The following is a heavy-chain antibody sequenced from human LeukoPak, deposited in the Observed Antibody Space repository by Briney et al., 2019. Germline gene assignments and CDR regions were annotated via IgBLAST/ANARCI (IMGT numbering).Heavy chain of an antibody. CDR3: ARRMVRGVIPWFDP. J-gene: IGHJ5*02. CDR2: IRYDGSNK. Sequence: GGSLRLSCAASGFTFSSYAMHWVRQAPGKGLEWVAFIRYDGSNKYYADSVKGRFTISRDNSKNTLYLQMNSLRAEDTAVYYCARRMVRGVIPWFDPWGQGTLVTVSS. D-gene: IGHD3-10*01. V-gene: IGHV3-30*04. CDR1: GFTFSSYA.